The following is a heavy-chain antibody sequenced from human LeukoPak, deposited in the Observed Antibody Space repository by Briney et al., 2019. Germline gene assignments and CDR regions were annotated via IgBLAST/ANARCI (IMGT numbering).Heavy chain of an antibody. V-gene: IGHV1-69*05. CDR3: ARSPRWLQSVFDY. CDR2: IIPIFGTA. Sequence: SVKVSCKASGGTFSSYAISWVRQAPGQGLEWMGGIIPIFGTANYAQKFQGRVTITTDESTSTAYMELSSLRSEDTAVYYCARSPRWLQSVFDYWGQGTLVTVSA. J-gene: IGHJ4*02. D-gene: IGHD5-24*01. CDR1: GGTFSSYA.